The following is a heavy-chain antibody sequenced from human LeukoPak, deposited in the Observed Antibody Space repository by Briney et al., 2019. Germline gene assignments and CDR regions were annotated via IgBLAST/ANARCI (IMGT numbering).Heavy chain of an antibody. J-gene: IGHJ6*04. Sequence: VASVKVSCKASGGTFSSYAISWVRQAPGQGLERMGGIIPIFGTANYAQKFQGRVTITADKSTSTAYMELSSLRSEDTAVYYCARAPRYGDYGDYYYYGMDVWGKGTTVTVSS. CDR1: GGTFSSYA. V-gene: IGHV1-69*06. CDR2: IIPIFGTA. D-gene: IGHD4-17*01. CDR3: ARAPRYGDYGDYYYYGMDV.